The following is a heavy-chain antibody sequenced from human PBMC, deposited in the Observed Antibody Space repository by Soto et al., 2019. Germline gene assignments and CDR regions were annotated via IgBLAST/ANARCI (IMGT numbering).Heavy chain of an antibody. V-gene: IGHV3-23*01. CDR2: ISGSGGST. CDR3: AKDQSDLHWYFDL. Sequence: EVQLLESGGGLIQPGGSLRLSCAASGFTFSSYAMSWVRQAPGKGLEWVSAISGSGGSTYYADSVKGRFTISRDNSKNTLYLQMNSLRAEDTAVYYCAKDQSDLHWYFDLWGRGTLVTVSS. CDR1: GFTFSSYA. J-gene: IGHJ2*01.